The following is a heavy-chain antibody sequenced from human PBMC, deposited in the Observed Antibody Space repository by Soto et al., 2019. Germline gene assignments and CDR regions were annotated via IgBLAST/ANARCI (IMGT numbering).Heavy chain of an antibody. J-gene: IGHJ3*02. CDR3: ARVERGTATTVVDAFDI. Sequence: QVPLQQWGAGLLKPSETLSLTCAVYGGFVSSGNYYWSWIRQPPGKGLEWIGEMSHSGGTHFNPSLKSRVTISVDTSKNQFSLKMSSVTAADTALYYCARVERGTATTVVDAFDIWGPGTMVTVSS. CDR2: MSHSGGT. CDR1: GGFVSSGNYY. D-gene: IGHD1-1*01. V-gene: IGHV4-34*01.